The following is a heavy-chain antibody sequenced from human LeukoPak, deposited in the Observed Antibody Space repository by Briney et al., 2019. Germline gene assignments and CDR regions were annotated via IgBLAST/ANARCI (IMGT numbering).Heavy chain of an antibody. Sequence: GGSRRLSCAASGFTVSSYGMTWVRLAPGKGLEWVSAFSATAGSAQYAESVKGRFTISRDNSKNSLYLQMNSLRDEDTAVYYCAKARIAAAGTGAFDVWGQGTMVTVSS. V-gene: IGHV3-23*01. J-gene: IGHJ3*01. CDR1: GFTVSSYG. D-gene: IGHD6-13*01. CDR2: FSATAGSA. CDR3: AKARIAAAGTGAFDV.